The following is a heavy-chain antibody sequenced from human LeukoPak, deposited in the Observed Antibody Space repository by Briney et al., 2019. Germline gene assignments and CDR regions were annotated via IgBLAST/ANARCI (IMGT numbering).Heavy chain of an antibody. CDR3: ARGGFRAAAGTALWY. V-gene: IGHV4-34*01. CDR1: GGSFSGYC. J-gene: IGHJ4*02. Sequence: SETLSLTCAVYGGSFSGYCWGWIRQPPGKGLEWIGEINHGGSTNYNPSLKSRVTISIDTSKNQFSLYLNSVTAADTAVYFCARGGFRAAAGTALWYWGQGTLVTVSS. D-gene: IGHD6-13*01. CDR2: INHGGST.